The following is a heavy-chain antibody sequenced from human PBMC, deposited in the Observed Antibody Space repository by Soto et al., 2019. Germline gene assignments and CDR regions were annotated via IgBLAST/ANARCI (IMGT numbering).Heavy chain of an antibody. CDR2: ISAYNGNT. CDR1: GYTFTNYG. D-gene: IGHD5-12*01. J-gene: IGHJ4*02. CDR3: SRGGTWLDY. V-gene: IGHV1-18*01. Sequence: QVQLVQSGAEVKKPGASVKVSCKASGYTFTNYGISWVRQAPGQGLEWMGWISAYNGNTNYAQKIQGRVTMTTDTSTNTDHRELRTESLDVTAVYYCSRGGTWLDYWGQGTLVTVSS.